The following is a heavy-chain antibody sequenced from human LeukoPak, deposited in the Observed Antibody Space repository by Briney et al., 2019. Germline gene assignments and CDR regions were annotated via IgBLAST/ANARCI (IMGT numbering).Heavy chain of an antibody. J-gene: IGHJ4*02. Sequence: RPGGSLRLSCAVSGFTVSSNYMRWVRQAPGKGLEWVSTLYSGSRTTYYADSVKGRFTISRDNSKNTLYLQMNSLRAEDTAVYYCAKATGRGSGSYFTYWGQGTLVTVSS. CDR3: AKATGRGSGSYFTY. CDR2: LYSGSRT. V-gene: IGHV3-66*02. CDR1: GFTVSSNY. D-gene: IGHD3-10*01.